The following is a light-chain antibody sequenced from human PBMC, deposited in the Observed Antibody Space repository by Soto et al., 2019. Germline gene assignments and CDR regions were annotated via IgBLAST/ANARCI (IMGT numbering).Light chain of an antibody. J-gene: IGLJ1*01. V-gene: IGLV2-14*01. CDR2: EVS. CDR1: TSDIGNYDF. Sequence: QSALTQPASVSGSPGQSITISCTGTTSDIGNYDFVSWYQHHPGKAPKVIIYEVSNRPSGVSNRFAGSKSGNTASLTISGLQAEVEADYYCSSYRYSDVTPFVFGSGTKLTVL. CDR3: SSYRYSDVTPFV.